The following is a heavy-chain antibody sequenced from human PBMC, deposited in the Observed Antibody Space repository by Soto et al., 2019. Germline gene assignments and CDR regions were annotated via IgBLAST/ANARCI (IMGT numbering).Heavy chain of an antibody. CDR2: ILVSGST. CDR1: GFICSSYD. V-gene: IGHV3-23*01. D-gene: IGHD2-8*02. CDR3: AKATATGGGAFEI. J-gene: IGHJ3*02. Sequence: GGSLRLSCAVSGFICSSYDMSWVRQAPGKVLEWVSTILVSGSTHYEDSVKGRFTISRDTSRNTVYLQMNSLTAGDTAVYYCAKATATGGGAFEIYGQGTMVTVSS.